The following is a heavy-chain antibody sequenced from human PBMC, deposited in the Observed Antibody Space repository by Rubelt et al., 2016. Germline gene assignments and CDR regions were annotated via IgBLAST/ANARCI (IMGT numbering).Heavy chain of an antibody. Sequence: QVQLVQSGAEVKKPGASVKVSCKASGYTFTSYAMHWVRQAPGQRLEWMGWINAGNGNTKYSQKFQGRVTSTMDTSASTAYMEVSSLRAEDTAVYYCARDQEYYDILTGYLSGKDVWGQGTTVTVSS. J-gene: IGHJ6*02. CDR3: ARDQEYYDILTGYLSGKDV. D-gene: IGHD3-9*01. V-gene: IGHV1-3*01. CDR1: GYTFTSYA. CDR2: INAGNGNT.